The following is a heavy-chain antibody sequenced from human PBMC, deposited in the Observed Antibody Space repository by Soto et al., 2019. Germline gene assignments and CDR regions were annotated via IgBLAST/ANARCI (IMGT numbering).Heavy chain of an antibody. CDR1: GFTFSGFT. Sequence: EVQLVESGGGLVQPGGSLRLSCAASGFTFSGFTMNWVRQAPGRGPEWVSYISRRGETIYYADSVKGRFTFSRDNAENSLYLQMNSLRDEDTAVYYCASRNLADCSGTSCLYYFAYWGQGTLVTVSS. V-gene: IGHV3-48*02. D-gene: IGHD2-2*01. J-gene: IGHJ4*02. CDR3: ASRNLADCSGTSCLYYFAY. CDR2: ISRRGETI.